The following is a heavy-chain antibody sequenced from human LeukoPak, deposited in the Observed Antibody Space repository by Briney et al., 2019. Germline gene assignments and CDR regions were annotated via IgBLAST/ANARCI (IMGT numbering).Heavy chain of an antibody. D-gene: IGHD3-22*01. CDR3: ARDLANSYYYDSSGYLDY. CDR1: GFTFSSYG. CDR2: IWNDGSNK. V-gene: IGHV3-33*01. Sequence: PGGSLRLSCAASGFTFSSYGMHWVRQAPGKGLEWVAVIWNDGSNKYYADSVKGRFTISRDNSKNTLYLQMNSLRAEDTAVYYCARDLANSYYYDSSGYLDYWGQGTLVTVSS. J-gene: IGHJ4*02.